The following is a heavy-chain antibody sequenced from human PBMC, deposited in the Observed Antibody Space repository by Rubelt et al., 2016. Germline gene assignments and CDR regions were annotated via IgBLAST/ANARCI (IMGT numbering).Heavy chain of an antibody. CDR2: ISSSSSTI. D-gene: IGHD6-19*01. Sequence: RLSCAASGFTFSSYSMNWVRQAPGKGLEWVSYISSSSSTIYYADSVKGRFTISRDNAKNSLYLQMNSLRAEDTAVYYCASSVAVAGTDWFDPWGQGTLVTVSS. V-gene: IGHV3-48*04. CDR1: GFTFSSYS. J-gene: IGHJ5*02. CDR3: ASSVAVAGTDWFDP.